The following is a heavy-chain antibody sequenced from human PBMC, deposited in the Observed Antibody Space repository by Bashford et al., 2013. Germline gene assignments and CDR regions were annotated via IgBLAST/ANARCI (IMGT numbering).Heavy chain of an antibody. CDR1: GYTFTNYG. CDR3: ATGYYDFWSGRSYYFDY. CDR2: ISPSGGGT. V-gene: IGHV1-18*01. J-gene: IGHJ4*02. D-gene: IGHD3-3*01. Sequence: ASVKVSCKASGYTFTNYGFSWVRQAPGQGLEWMGVISPSGGGTNYAQKFQGRVTMTEDTSTDTAYMELSSLRSEDTAVYYCATGYYDFWSGRSYYFDYWGQGTLVTVSS.